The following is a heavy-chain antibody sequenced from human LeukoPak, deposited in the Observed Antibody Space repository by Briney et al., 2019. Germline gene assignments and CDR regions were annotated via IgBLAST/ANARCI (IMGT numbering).Heavy chain of an antibody. CDR1: GGSFSGYY. J-gene: IGHJ6*02. V-gene: IGHV4-34*01. CDR2: VNHSGST. D-gene: IGHD3-10*01. Sequence: SETLSLTCAVYGGSFSGYYWSWIRQPPGKGLEWIGEVNHSGSTNYNPSLKSRVTISVDTSKNQFSLKLSSVTAADTAVYYCAVLGGSGSQLGPKVWGQGTTVTVSS. CDR3: AVLGGSGSQLGPKV.